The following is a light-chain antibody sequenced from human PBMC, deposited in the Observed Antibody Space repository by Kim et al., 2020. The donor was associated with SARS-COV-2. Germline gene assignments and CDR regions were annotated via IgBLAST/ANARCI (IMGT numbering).Light chain of an antibody. CDR2: SNN. J-gene: IGLJ1*01. Sequence: QRVTISCTGRSSNIGAGYDVHWYQQLPGTAPKFLIYSNNNRPSGVPDRFSAFKSGTSASLAITGLQAEDEADYYCQSYDSSLNSYVFGSGTKVTVL. CDR1: SSNIGAGYD. V-gene: IGLV1-40*01. CDR3: QSYDSSLNSYV.